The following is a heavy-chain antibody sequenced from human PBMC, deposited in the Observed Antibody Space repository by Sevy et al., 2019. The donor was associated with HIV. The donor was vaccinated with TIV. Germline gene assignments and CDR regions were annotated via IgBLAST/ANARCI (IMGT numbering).Heavy chain of an antibody. CDR2: ISSSSSTI. V-gene: IGHV3-48*02. CDR1: GFTFSSYS. Sequence: LSLTCAASGFTFSSYSMNWVRQAPGKGLEWVSYISSSSSTIYYADSVKGRFTISRDNAKNSLYLQMNSLRDEDTAVYYCARDTPYYNYYDSSGYYLDAFDIWGQGTMVTVSS. CDR3: ARDTPYYNYYDSSGYYLDAFDI. J-gene: IGHJ3*02. D-gene: IGHD3-22*01.